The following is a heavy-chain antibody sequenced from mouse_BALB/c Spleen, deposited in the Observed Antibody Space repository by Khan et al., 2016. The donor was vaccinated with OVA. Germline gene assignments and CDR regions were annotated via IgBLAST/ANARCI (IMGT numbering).Heavy chain of an antibody. Sequence: DVKLQESGPGLVKPSQSLSLTCTVTGYSITSDYAWNWIRQFPGNKLEWMGFISYSGNTKYNPSLKSRISMTRDTSKNQFFLQLNSVTPEETATYYCARVYGGDFDYWGQGTTLIVSS. J-gene: IGHJ2*01. CDR2: ISYSGNT. CDR1: GYSITSDYA. D-gene: IGHD2-10*02. CDR3: ARVYGGDFDY. V-gene: IGHV3-2*02.